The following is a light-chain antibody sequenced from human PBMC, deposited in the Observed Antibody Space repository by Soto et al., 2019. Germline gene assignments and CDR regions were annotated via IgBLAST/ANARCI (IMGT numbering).Light chain of an antibody. CDR3: QQYNNWPFS. Sequence: EIVMTQSPATLSVSPGERATLSCRAGQGLPTNFAWYQQKSGQSPRLLIYDVSIRATGVPARFSGTWSETDFTLTISGLQSEDSAMYFCQQYNNWPFSFGQGTRLEIK. V-gene: IGKV3-15*01. CDR2: DVS. CDR1: QGLPTN. J-gene: IGKJ5*01.